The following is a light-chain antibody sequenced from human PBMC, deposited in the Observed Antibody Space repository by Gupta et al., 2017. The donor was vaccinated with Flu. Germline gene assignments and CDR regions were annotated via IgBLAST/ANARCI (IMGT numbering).Light chain of an antibody. Sequence: DIQMTQSPSSLSASVGDRLTITCRASETIRSYLNWYHEKPGKAPYVLVYSGSKVLNGVPSRFSGGGSGTDFTLIISSPQPEDFGTYYCQQRYRGPLTFGHGTKVNFK. V-gene: IGKV1-39*01. J-gene: IGKJ3*01. CDR2: SGS. CDR1: ETIRSY. CDR3: QQRYRGPLT.